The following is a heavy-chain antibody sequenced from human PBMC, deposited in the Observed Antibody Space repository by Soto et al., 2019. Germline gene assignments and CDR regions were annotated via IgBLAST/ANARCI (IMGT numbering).Heavy chain of an antibody. CDR3: AGIYDFSDYYGMDV. D-gene: IGHD3-3*01. CDR1: GFTFSSYW. J-gene: IGHJ6*02. V-gene: IGHV3-74*01. Sequence: GGSLRLSCAASGFTFSSYWMHWVRQAPGKGLVWVSRINSDGSSTSYADSVKGRFTISRDNAKNTLYLQMNSLRAEDTAVYYCAGIYDFSDYYGMDVWGQGTTVTVSS. CDR2: INSDGSST.